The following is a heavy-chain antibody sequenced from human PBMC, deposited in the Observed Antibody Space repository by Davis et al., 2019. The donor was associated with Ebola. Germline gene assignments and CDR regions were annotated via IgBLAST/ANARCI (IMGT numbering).Heavy chain of an antibody. D-gene: IGHD2-2*01. Sequence: GESLKISCAASGFTFSSYGMHWVRQAPGKGLEWVAVIWYDGSNKYYADSVKGRFTISRDNSKNTLYLQMNSLRAEDTAVYYCARNGGYCSSTSCYAPSDYSNYGGTYGMDVWGQGTTVTVSS. CDR3: ARNGGYCSSTSCYAPSDYSNYGGTYGMDV. V-gene: IGHV3-33*01. CDR2: IWYDGSNK. CDR1: GFTFSSYG. J-gene: IGHJ6*02.